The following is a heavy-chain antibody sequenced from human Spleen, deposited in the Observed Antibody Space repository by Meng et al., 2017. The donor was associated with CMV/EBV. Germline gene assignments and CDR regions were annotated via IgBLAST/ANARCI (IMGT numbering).Heavy chain of an antibody. CDR3: ARDPYYYGMDV. V-gene: IGHV4-34*01. CDR1: GGSFSGYY. CDR2: INHSGST. Sequence: GSLRLSCAVYGGSFSGYYWSWIRQPPGKGLEWIGEINHSGSTNYNPSLKSRVTISVDTSKNQFSLKLSSVTAADTAVYYCARDPYYYGMDVWGQGTTVTVSS. J-gene: IGHJ6*02.